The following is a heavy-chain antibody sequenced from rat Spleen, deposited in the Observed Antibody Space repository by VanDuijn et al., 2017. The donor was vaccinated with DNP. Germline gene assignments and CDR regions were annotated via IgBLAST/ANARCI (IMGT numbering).Heavy chain of an antibody. Sequence: EVQLVESGGGLVQPGRSLKLSCVASGFTFSDYNMAWVRQAPKKGLEWVATISYDGTRTYYRASVKGRFTISRDYAKPTLYLQMDSLRSEDTATYYCTKPASYGGFWFAYWGQGTLVTVSS. CDR3: TKPASYGGFWFAY. V-gene: IGHV5-7*01. CDR1: GFTFSDYN. J-gene: IGHJ3*01. D-gene: IGHD1-11*01. CDR2: ISYDGTRT.